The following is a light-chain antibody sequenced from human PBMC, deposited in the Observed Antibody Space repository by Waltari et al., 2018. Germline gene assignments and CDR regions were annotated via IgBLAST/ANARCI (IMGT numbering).Light chain of an antibody. Sequence: VLLTQSPASLSVSTGDTVILSCRASQRVRTNIVWYQQKAGQAPRTLIYGASTRASGVPSRFSGSGSETDFTLIISSLQSEDAAVYFCQQYYVWPPITFGGGTKLEI. CDR3: QQYYVWPPIT. CDR1: QRVRTN. J-gene: IGKJ4*01. CDR2: GAS. V-gene: IGKV3-15*01.